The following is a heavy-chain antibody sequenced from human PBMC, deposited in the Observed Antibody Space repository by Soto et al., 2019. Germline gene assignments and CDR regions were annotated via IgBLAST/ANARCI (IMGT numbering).Heavy chain of an antibody. Sequence: PGESLKISCKGSGYTFTDYWIGWVRQLPGKGLEWMGIIYPGDSDTRYSPSFQGHVPITVDKSTSTAYLQWNTLKASDTAMYYCARHISNSRYYYYAMDVWGQGTAVTVSS. D-gene: IGHD4-4*01. CDR2: IYPGDSDT. J-gene: IGHJ6*02. CDR3: ARHISNSRYYYYAMDV. CDR1: GYTFTDYW. V-gene: IGHV5-51*01.